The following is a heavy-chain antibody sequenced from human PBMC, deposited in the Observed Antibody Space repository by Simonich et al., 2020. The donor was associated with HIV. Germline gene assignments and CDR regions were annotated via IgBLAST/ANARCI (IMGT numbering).Heavy chain of an antibody. V-gene: IGHV4-34*01. CDR3: ARRTGYDLDY. J-gene: IGHJ4*02. CDR1: GGSFSGYY. Sequence: QVQLQQWGAGLLKSSETLSLTCAVYGGSFSGYYWTWIRQPPGKGLEWIGEINHSGSTDYNPSLKSRVTISVDTSKNQFSLKLSSVTAADTAVYYCARRTGYDLDYWGQGTLVTVSS. CDR2: INHSGST. D-gene: IGHD5-12*01.